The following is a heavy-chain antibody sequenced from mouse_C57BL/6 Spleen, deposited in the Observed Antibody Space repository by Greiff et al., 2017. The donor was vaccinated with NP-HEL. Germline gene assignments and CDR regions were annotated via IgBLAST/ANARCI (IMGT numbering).Heavy chain of an antibody. V-gene: IGHV1-50*01. CDR3: ARRKSDDGNYVGYFDV. D-gene: IGHD2-3*01. J-gene: IGHJ1*03. Sequence: QVQLQQSGAELVKPGASVKLSCKASGYTFTSYWMQWVKQRPGQGLEWIGEIDPSDSYTNYNQKFKGKATLTVDTSSSTAYMQLSSLTSEDSAVYYCARRKSDDGNYVGYFDVWGTGTTVTVSS. CDR2: IDPSDSYT. CDR1: GYTFTSYW.